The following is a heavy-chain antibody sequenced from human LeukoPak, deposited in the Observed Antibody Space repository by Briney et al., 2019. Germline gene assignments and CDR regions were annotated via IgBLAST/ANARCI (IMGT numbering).Heavy chain of an antibody. CDR3: AKDTSIGRYCTNGVCSPFDY. CDR2: ICDTGSTT. V-gene: IGHV3-23*01. J-gene: IGHJ4*02. CDR1: GFTFSSYA. Sequence: PGGSLRLSCAGSGFTFSSYAMSSVRQAPGKGLEWLSAICDTGSTTYDADSVKGRFTIPRDNSSSTLYLQMLSLRAEDPALYYCAKDTSIGRYCTNGVCSPFDYWGQGTVVTVSS. D-gene: IGHD2-8*01.